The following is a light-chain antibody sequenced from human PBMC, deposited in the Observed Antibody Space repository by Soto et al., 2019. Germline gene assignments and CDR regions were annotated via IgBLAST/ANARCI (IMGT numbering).Light chain of an antibody. CDR2: SSN. CDR3: AAWDDSLNGVV. V-gene: IGLV1-44*01. J-gene: IGLJ2*01. Sequence: QSVLTQPPSASGTPGQRVTISCSGSSSNIGSNSVNWYQQLPGTAPKLLMYSSNQRPSGGPDRCSGSKSDTSASLAISGRQSEDEADYYCAAWDDSLNGVVFGGGTKLTVL. CDR1: SSNIGSNS.